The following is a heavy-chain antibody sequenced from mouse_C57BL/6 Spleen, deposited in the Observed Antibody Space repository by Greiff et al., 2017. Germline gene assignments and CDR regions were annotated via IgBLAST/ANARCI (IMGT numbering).Heavy chain of an antibody. CDR3: ARSNYDYDRGYAMDY. V-gene: IGHV1-61*01. J-gene: IGHJ4*01. CDR1: GYTFTSYW. CDR2: IYPSDSET. Sequence: QVQLQQPGAELVRPGSSVKLSCKASGYTFTSYWMDWVKQRPGQGLEWIGNIYPSDSETHYNQKFKDKATLTVDKSSSTAYMQLSSLTSEDSAVYYCARSNYDYDRGYAMDYWGQGTSVTVSS. D-gene: IGHD2-4*01.